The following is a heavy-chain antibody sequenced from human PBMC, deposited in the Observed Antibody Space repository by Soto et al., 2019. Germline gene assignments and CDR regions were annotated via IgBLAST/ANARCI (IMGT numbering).Heavy chain of an antibody. J-gene: IGHJ4*02. D-gene: IGHD2-15*01. V-gene: IGHV3-11*05. CDR2: ISTSSSYT. CDR1: GFTFSDHY. Sequence: QVQLVESGGGLVKPGGSLRLSCVASGFTFSDHYMTWIRQAPGKGLEWLSYISTSSSYTNYADSVKGRFTISRDNAMNSLYLHLNSLRAEDTAVYYCARLLLTGYFDYWGQGTLVTVSS. CDR3: ARLLLTGYFDY.